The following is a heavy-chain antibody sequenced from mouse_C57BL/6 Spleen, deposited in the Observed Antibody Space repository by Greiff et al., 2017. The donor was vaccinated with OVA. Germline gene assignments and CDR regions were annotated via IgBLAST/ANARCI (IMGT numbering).Heavy chain of an antibody. J-gene: IGHJ4*01. CDR2: ISYDGSN. D-gene: IGHD2-2*01. Sequence: EVKLVESGPGLVKPSQSLSLTCSVTGYSITSGYYWNWIRQFPGNKLEWMGYISYDGSNNYNPSLKNRISITRDTSKNQFFLKLNSVTTEDTATYYCARDPMVTNYAMDYWGQGTSVTVSS. CDR1: GYSITSGYY. CDR3: ARDPMVTNYAMDY. V-gene: IGHV3-6*01.